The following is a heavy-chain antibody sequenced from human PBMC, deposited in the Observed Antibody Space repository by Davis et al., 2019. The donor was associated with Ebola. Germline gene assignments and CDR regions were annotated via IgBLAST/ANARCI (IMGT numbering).Heavy chain of an antibody. J-gene: IGHJ4*02. Sequence: SGPTLVKPTQTLTLTCTFSGFSLSTSGMCVSWIRQPPGKALGWLARIDWDDDKYYSTSLKTRLTISKDTSKNQVVLTMTNMDPVDTATYYCARISPRYYYDSSGYYSNVGYFDYWGQGTLVTVSS. CDR1: GFSLSTSGMC. D-gene: IGHD3-22*01. CDR3: ARISPRYYYDSSGYYSNVGYFDY. CDR2: IDWDDDK. V-gene: IGHV2-70*11.